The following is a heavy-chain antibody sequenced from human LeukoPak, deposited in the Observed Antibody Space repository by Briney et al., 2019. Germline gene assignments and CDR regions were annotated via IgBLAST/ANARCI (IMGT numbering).Heavy chain of an antibody. CDR1: GFTSSSYA. Sequence: GGSLRLSCVASGFTSSSYAMSWVRQAPGKGLEWVSAIRSGGDTFYADPVKGRFTISRDDSGNTLYLQMNSLTAGDTAIYYCATQNFDYWGPGTLLTVSS. CDR3: ATQNFDY. J-gene: IGHJ4*02. CDR2: IRSGGDT. V-gene: IGHV3-23*01.